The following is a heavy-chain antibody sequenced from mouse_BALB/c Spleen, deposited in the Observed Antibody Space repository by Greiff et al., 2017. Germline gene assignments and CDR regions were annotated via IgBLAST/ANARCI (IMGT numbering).Heavy chain of an antibody. CDR3: ARDGSFAY. CDR2: IRNKANGYTT. V-gene: IGHV7-3*02. CDR1: GFTFTDYY. J-gene: IGHJ3*01. Sequence: EVKVVESGGGLVQPGGSLRLSCATSGFTFTDYYMSWVRQPPGKALEWLGFIRNKANGYTTEYSASVKGRFTISRDNSQSILYLQMNTLRAEDSATYYCARDGSFAYWGQGTLVTVSA.